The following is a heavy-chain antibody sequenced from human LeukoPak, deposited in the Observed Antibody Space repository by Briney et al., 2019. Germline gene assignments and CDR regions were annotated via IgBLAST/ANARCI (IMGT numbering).Heavy chain of an antibody. J-gene: IGHJ4*02. V-gene: IGHV3-23*01. CDR3: AKELTTVTTADFFDY. D-gene: IGHD4-17*01. Sequence: GGSLRLSCAASGFTFSSYAMSWVRQAPGKGLEWVSSISGSGENTLYADSVKGRFTISRDNSKNTLYLQMNSLRAEDTAIYYCAKELTTVTTADFFDYWGQGTLVSVSS. CDR2: ISGSGENT. CDR1: GFTFSSYA.